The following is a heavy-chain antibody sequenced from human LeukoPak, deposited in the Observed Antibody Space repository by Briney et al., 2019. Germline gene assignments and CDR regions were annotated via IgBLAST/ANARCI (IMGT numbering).Heavy chain of an antibody. J-gene: IGHJ4*02. CDR3: AKDGVGATNDFDY. CDR2: ISGSGGST. CDR1: GFTFSSYG. D-gene: IGHD1-26*01. V-gene: IGHV3-23*01. Sequence: QTGGSLRLSCAASGFTFSSYGMSWVRQAPGKGLEWVSAISGSGGSTYYADSVKGRFTISRDNSKNTLYLQMNSLRAEDTAVYYCAKDGVGATNDFDYWGQGTLVTVSS.